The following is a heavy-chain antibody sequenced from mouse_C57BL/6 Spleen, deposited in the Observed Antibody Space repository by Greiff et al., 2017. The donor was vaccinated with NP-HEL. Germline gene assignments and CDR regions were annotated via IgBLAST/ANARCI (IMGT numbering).Heavy chain of an antibody. Sequence: EVKLMESGGGLVKPGGSLKLSCAASGFTFSDYGMHWVRQAPEKGLEWVAYISSGSSTIYYADTVKGRFTISRDNAKNTLFLQMTSLRSEDTAMYYCATGRYFDDWGQGTTLTVSS. CDR3: ATGRYFDD. D-gene: IGHD4-1*01. J-gene: IGHJ2*01. CDR2: ISSGSSTI. CDR1: GFTFSDYG. V-gene: IGHV5-17*01.